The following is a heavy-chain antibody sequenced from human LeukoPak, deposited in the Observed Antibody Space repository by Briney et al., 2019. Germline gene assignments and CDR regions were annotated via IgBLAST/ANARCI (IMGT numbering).Heavy chain of an antibody. D-gene: IGHD2-2*01. CDR2: ISTSSSFI. Sequence: PGGSLRLSCAASEFTFSSYSMNWVRQAPGKGLEWVSSISTSSSFIYYADSVTGRFTISRDNAKNLLYLQISSLRPEDTAIYYCARGERGGTNCYDGIFDYWGQGTLVTVSS. CDR1: EFTFSSYS. CDR3: ARGERGGTNCYDGIFDY. J-gene: IGHJ4*02. V-gene: IGHV3-21*01.